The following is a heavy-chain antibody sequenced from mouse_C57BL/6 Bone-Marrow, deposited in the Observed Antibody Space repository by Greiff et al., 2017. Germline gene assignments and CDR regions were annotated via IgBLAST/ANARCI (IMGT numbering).Heavy chain of an antibody. Sequence: VQLQQPGAELVRPGTSVKLSCKASGYTFTSYWMHWVKQRPGQGLEWIGVIDPSDSYTNYNQKFKGKATLTVDTSSSTAYMQLSSLTSEDSAVYYCARGGTVVATPYCFDYWGQGTTLTVSS. CDR2: IDPSDSYT. CDR1: GYTFTSYW. D-gene: IGHD1-1*01. CDR3: ARGGTVVATPYCFDY. J-gene: IGHJ2*01. V-gene: IGHV1-59*01.